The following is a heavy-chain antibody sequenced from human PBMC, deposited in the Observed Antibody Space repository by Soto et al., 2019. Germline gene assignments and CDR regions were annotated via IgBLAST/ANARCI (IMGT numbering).Heavy chain of an antibody. D-gene: IGHD3-3*01. CDR1: GYTFTTYD. CDR3: ARRSWSVFWFDP. CDR2: MNPDSGVT. J-gene: IGHJ5*02. V-gene: IGHV1-8*01. Sequence: QVQLVQSGAEVKKPGASVKVSCRASGYTFTTYDINWVRQATGQGLEWMGWMNPDSGVTVYAQKFQGRVTMTRDTSISTAYLELSSLRSEDTAVYYCARRSWSVFWFDPWGQGTQVTVSS.